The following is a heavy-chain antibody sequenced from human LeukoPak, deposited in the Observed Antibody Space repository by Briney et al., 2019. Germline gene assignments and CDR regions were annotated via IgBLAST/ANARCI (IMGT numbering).Heavy chain of an antibody. Sequence: SETLSLTCTVSGGSISSYYWSWIRQPPGKGLEWIGYIYYSGSTNYNPSLKSRVTISVDTSKNQFSLKLSSMTAADTAVYYCARHPGATNDYWGQGTLVTVSS. CDR1: GGSISSYY. CDR2: IYYSGST. J-gene: IGHJ4*02. CDR3: ARHPGATNDY. D-gene: IGHD6-25*01. V-gene: IGHV4-59*08.